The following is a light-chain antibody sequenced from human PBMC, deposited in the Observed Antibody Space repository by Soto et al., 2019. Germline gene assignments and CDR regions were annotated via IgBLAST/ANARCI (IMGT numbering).Light chain of an antibody. CDR3: QPGYSTPPE. V-gene: IGKV1-39*01. CDR2: AAS. J-gene: IGKJ5*01. Sequence: DIQMTQSPSSLSASVGDRVTITCRASQSISSYLNWYQQKPGKAPKLLIYAASSLQSGVPSRFSGSGSVTDFTLTISSLQPEDFANYYCQPGYSTPPEFGQGTRLEIK. CDR1: QSISSY.